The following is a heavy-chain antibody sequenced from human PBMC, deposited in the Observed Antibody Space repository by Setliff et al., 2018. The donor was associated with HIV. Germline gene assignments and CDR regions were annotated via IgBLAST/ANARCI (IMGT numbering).Heavy chain of an antibody. J-gene: IGHJ3*02. CDR1: GYTFTSHG. Sequence: SVKVSCKASGYTFTSHGISWVRHAPGQGLEWMGWISTYNDNTNYAQKLQGRVTMTTETSTSTAYMELRSLRTDDTAVYYCARHDGLRSAHGAFDIWGQGTMVTVSS. D-gene: IGHD4-17*01. V-gene: IGHV1-18*01. CDR2: ISTYNDNT. CDR3: ARHDGLRSAHGAFDI.